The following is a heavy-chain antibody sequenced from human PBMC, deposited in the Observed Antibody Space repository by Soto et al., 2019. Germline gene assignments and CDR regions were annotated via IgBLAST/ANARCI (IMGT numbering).Heavy chain of an antibody. CDR3: ATDGDSSGYPDY. CDR2: ISWNSGSI. D-gene: IGHD3-22*01. CDR1: GFTFDDYA. V-gene: IGHV3-9*01. J-gene: IGHJ4*02. Sequence: PGGSLRLSCAASGFTFDDYAMHWVRQAPGKGLEWVSGISWNSGSIGYADSVKSRFTISRDNAKNSLYLQMNSLRAEDTALYYCATDGDSSGYPDYWGQGTLVTVSS.